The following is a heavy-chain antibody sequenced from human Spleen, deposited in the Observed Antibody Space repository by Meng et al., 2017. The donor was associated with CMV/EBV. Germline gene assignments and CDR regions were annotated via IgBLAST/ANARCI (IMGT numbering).Heavy chain of an antibody. D-gene: IGHD1-26*01. V-gene: IGHV3-23*01. Sequence: GESLKISCAASGFTFSSYAMSWVRQAPGKGLEWVSAISGSGGSTYYADSVKGRFTISRDNSKNTLYLQMNSLRAEDTAVYYCARDTKWERTGWHFDYWGQRTLVTVSS. CDR2: ISGSGGST. J-gene: IGHJ4*02. CDR3: ARDTKWERTGWHFDY. CDR1: GFTFSSYA.